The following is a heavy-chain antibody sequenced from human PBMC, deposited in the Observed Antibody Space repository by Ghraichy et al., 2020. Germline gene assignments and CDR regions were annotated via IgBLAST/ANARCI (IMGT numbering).Heavy chain of an antibody. Sequence: SENLSLTCTVSGGSISSYFWSWIRQPPGRGLEWIAYISNSGNTNRNPSLKSRVTISMDTSKNQFFLSLSSVTAADTAVYYCVRNGVTTRHGVEVWGQGTTVTVSS. CDR3: VRNGVTTRHGVEV. CDR1: GGSISSYF. V-gene: IGHV4-59*01. J-gene: IGHJ6*02. CDR2: ISNSGNT. D-gene: IGHD4-17*01.